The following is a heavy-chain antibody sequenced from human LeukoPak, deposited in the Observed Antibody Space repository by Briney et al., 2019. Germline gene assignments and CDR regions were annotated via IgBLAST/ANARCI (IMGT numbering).Heavy chain of an antibody. CDR1: GFTFSSYG. Sequence: GGSLRLSCAASGFTFSSYGMSWVRQAPGKGLEWVANVKQDGGEKHYIDSVKGRFSISRDNAKNSLFLQMNSLRVEDTAVYYCARDSPIDYGVPGEASSDYWGQGTLVTVSS. CDR2: VKQDGGEK. CDR3: ARDSPIDYGVPGEASSDY. J-gene: IGHJ4*02. D-gene: IGHD4-17*01. V-gene: IGHV3-7*03.